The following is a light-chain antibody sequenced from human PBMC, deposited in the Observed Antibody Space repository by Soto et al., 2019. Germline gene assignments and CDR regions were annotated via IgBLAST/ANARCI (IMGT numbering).Light chain of an antibody. J-gene: IGKJ4*01. CDR2: DAS. CDR1: QSVSSY. CDR3: QQRSNWPAT. Sequence: EIVLTQSPVTLPLSPGERVTLSCRASQSVSSYLAWYQQKRGQAPRLLIYDASNRATGIPARFSGSGSGTDFTLTISSLEPEDFAVYYCQQRSNWPATFGGGTKVEIK. V-gene: IGKV3-11*01.